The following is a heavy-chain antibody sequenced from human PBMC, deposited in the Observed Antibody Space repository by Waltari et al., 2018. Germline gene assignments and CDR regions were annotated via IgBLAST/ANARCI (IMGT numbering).Heavy chain of an antibody. D-gene: IGHD2-21*01. CDR1: CCSISSCIYF. J-gene: IGHJ4*02. V-gene: IGHV4-39*01. CDR3: ARHEAYTTRDY. Sequence: QLQLQESGPGLVKPSETLSLTCTVSCCSISSCIYFWGWIGQPPGKGLEWIGCLNYGGSTYYNASLRSRVTISLDTSKNQFSLKVNSVTAADTAVYYCARHEAYTTRDYWGQGTLVTVSS. CDR2: LNYGGST.